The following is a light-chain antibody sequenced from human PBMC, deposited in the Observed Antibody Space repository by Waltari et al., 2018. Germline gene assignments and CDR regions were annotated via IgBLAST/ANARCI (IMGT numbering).Light chain of an antibody. V-gene: IGKV1-39*01. CDR3: QQSYGTPTT. CDR2: AAS. CDR1: QSINRY. J-gene: IGKJ1*01. Sequence: DIQITQSPSSLSASVGARVTITCRASQSINRYLHWYQQKPGKAPKLLIYAASSLQSGDPSRFSVSGSGTDFTLTISSLQPEDFATYYCQQSYGTPTTFGQGTKVEIK.